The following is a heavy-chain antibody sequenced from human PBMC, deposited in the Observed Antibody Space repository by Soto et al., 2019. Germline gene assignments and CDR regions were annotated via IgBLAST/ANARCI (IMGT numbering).Heavy chain of an antibody. CDR1: GFTFSSYS. CDR2: ISSSSYI. J-gene: IGHJ3*02. Sequence: GGSLRLSCAASGFTFSSYSMNWVRQAPGKGLEWVSSISSSSYIYYADSVKGRFTISRDNAKNSLYLQMNSLRAEDTAVYYCARDNLYYYDSSGYYAFDIWGQGTMVTVSS. D-gene: IGHD3-22*01. V-gene: IGHV3-21*01. CDR3: ARDNLYYYDSSGYYAFDI.